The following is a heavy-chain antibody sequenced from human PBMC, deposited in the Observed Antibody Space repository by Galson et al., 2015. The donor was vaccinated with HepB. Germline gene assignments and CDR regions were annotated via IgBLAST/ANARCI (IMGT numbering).Heavy chain of an antibody. CDR2: IKQDGSEK. V-gene: IGHV3-7*03. CDR3: ARGGRLGSGYFKDY. D-gene: IGHD5-12*01. Sequence: SLRLSCAASGFTFSSYWMSWVRQAPGKGLEWVANIKQDGSEKYYVDSVKGRFTISRDNAKNSLYLQMNSLRAEDTAVYYCARGGRLGSGYFKDYWGQGTLVTVSS. J-gene: IGHJ4*02. CDR1: GFTFSSYW.